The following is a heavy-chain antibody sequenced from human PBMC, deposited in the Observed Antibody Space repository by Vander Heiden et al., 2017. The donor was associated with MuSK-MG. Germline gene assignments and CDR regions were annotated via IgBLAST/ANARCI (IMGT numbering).Heavy chain of an antibody. V-gene: IGHV4-34*01. CDR1: GGSFSGYY. Sequence: QVQLQQWGAGLLKPSETLSLTCAVYGGSFSGYYWSWIRQPPGKGLEWIGEINHSGSTNYNPSLKSRVTISVDTSKNQFSLKLSSVTAADTAVYYCARDPGGPGGSCDYWGQGTLVTVSS. J-gene: IGHJ4*02. CDR3: ARDPGGPGGSCDY. D-gene: IGHD2-15*01. CDR2: INHSGST.